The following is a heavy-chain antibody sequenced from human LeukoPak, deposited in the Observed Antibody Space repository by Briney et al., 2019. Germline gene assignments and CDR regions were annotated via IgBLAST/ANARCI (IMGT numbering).Heavy chain of an antibody. CDR1: GFTFTAYY. CDR2: ISAYNGNT. V-gene: IGHV1-18*04. CDR3: ARVPYYDSSGYYQDKTYYFDY. D-gene: IGHD3-22*01. Sequence: GASVKVSCKASGFTFTAYYMHWVRQAPGQGLEWMGWISAYNGNTNYAQKLQGRVTMTTDTSTSTAYMELRSLRSDDTAVYYCARVPYYDSSGYYQDKTYYFDYWGQGTLVTVSS. J-gene: IGHJ4*02.